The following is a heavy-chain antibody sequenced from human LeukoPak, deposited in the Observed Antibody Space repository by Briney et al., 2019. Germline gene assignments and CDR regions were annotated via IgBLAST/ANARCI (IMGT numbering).Heavy chain of an antibody. V-gene: IGHV4-59*12. CDR3: ARDKMIVVSTESWYFDL. Sequence: SETLSLTCTVSGGSISTYYWTWIRQPPGKGLEWIGYIYYSGSTNYNPSLKSRVSISVDTSKNQFSLRLSSVTAADTAVYYCARDKMIVVSTESWYFDLWGRGTLVTVSS. J-gene: IGHJ2*01. CDR1: GGSISTYY. CDR2: IYYSGST. D-gene: IGHD3-22*01.